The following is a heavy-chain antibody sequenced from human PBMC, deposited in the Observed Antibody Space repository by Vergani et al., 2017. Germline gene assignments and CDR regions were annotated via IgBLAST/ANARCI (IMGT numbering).Heavy chain of an antibody. CDR3: AVRPRVNLVGGEIVTKRTVDY. D-gene: IGHD3-10*01. CDR2: INNDGHN. Sequence: QVQTQQWGAGVVKPSGTLSLTFAVFCESFSSFYWSWFRQPPGKGLGWVGEINNDGHNNYNQSLESRVNVSRDTAKNQFSLNLMSVTAADTAMYYCAVRPRVNLVGGEIVTKRTVDYWSQGSLVTVSS. CDR1: CESFSSFY. V-gene: IGHV4-34*02. J-gene: IGHJ4*02.